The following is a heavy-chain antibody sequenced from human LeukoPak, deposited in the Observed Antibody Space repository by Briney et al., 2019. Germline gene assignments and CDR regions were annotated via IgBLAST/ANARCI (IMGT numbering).Heavy chain of an antibody. CDR1: GGSFSGYY. CDR2: INHSGST. D-gene: IGHD3-22*01. V-gene: IGHV4-34*01. J-gene: IGHJ3*02. Sequence: SETLSLTCAVYGGSFSGYYWSWIRQPPGKGLEWIGEINHSGSTYYNPSLKSRVTISVDTSKNQFSLKLSSVTAADTAVYYCARGYYYDSSGPTPDDAFDIWGQGTMVTVSS. CDR3: ARGYYYDSSGPTPDDAFDI.